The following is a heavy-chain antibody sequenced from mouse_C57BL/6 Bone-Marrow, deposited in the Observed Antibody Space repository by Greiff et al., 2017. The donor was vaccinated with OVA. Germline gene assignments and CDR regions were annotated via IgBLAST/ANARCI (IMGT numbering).Heavy chain of an antibody. V-gene: IGHV5-12*01. Sequence: EVMLVESGGGLVQPGGSLKLSCAASGFTFSDYYMYWVRQTPEKRLEWVAYISNGGGSTYYPDTVKGRFTISRDNAKNTLYLQMSRLKSEDTAMYYGARLEGGAMDYWGQGTSVTVSS. CDR1: GFTFSDYY. CDR2: ISNGGGST. CDR3: ARLEGGAMDY. J-gene: IGHJ4*01.